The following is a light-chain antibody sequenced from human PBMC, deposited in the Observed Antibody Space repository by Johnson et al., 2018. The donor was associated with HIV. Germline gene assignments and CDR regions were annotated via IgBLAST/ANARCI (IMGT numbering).Light chain of an antibody. CDR1: SSNIGNNY. CDR2: DTN. CDR3: GTWDSGLGAVYV. Sequence: QSVLTQPPSVSAAPGQTVIISCSGSSSNIGNNYVSWYQQLPGTVPKLLIYDTNKRPSGIPDRFSGSKSGTSATLGITGLQTGDEADYYCGTWDSGLGAVYVFGPGTKVTVL. J-gene: IGLJ1*01. V-gene: IGLV1-51*01.